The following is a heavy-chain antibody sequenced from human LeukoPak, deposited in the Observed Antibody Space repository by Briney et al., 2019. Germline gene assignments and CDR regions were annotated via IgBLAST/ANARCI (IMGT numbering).Heavy chain of an antibody. CDR2: INPSGGST. V-gene: IGHV1-46*01. J-gene: IGHJ5*02. CDR1: GCTFTSYY. D-gene: IGHD2-8*01. Sequence: GASVKVSCKASGCTFTSYYMHWVRQAPGQGLEWMGIINPSGGSTSYAQKFQGRVTMTRDTSTSTVYMELSSLRSEDTAVYYCARVTSGDCTNGVCYTSWFDPWGQGTLVTVSS. CDR3: ARVTSGDCTNGVCYTSWFDP.